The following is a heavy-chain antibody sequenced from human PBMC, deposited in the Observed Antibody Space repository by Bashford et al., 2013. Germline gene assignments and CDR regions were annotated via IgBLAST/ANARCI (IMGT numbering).Heavy chain of an antibody. CDR2: IYYNGNT. CDR3: ARHKSGYYDSNAYYTPGAFDI. V-gene: IGHV4-59*06. Sequence: SETLSLTCTVSGGSISSYYWTWIRQHPEKGLEWIGYIYYNGNTYYNPSLKSRVTISVDTSERQLFLRLNSVTAADTAVYYCARHKSGYYDSNAYYTPGAFDIWGQGTLVTVSS. CDR1: GGSISSYY. J-gene: IGHJ3*02. D-gene: IGHD3-22*01.